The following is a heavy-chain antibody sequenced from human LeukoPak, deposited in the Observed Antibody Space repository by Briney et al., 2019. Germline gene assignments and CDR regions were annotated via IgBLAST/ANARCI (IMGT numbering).Heavy chain of an antibody. J-gene: IGHJ4*02. Sequence: ASVKVSCTASGYTFTSYGISWVRQAPGQGLEWMGWISAYNGNTNYAQKLQGRVTMTTDTSTSTAYMELRSLRSDDTAVYYCARPEKYCGSYYYDYWGQGTLVTVSS. D-gene: IGHD1-26*01. V-gene: IGHV1-18*01. CDR3: ARPEKYCGSYYYDY. CDR2: ISAYNGNT. CDR1: GYTFTSYG.